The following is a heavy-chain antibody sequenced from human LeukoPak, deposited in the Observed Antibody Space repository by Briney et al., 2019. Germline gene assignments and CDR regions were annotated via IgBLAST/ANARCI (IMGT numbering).Heavy chain of an antibody. CDR3: ARDDTGVIRGIRFHY. CDR1: GASISSGYW. V-gene: IGHV4-4*02. Sequence: PSETLSLTCAVSGASISSGYWWSWVRQPPGKGLERIGEIYHSGSTNHNPSLKSRVTISVDKSKSQFSLNLSSVTAADTAVYYCARDDTGVIRGIRFHYWGQGTLVTVSS. D-gene: IGHD3-10*01. J-gene: IGHJ4*02. CDR2: IYHSGST.